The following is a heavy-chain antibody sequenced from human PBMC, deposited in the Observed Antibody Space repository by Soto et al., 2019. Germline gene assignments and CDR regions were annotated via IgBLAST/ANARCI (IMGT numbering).Heavy chain of an antibody. Sequence: SETLSLTCAVYGGSFSGHYWSWIRQPPGKXLEWIGEINHSGSTNYNPSLKSRVTISVDTSKNQFSLKLSSVTAADTAVYYCARWFDHYDFWSGYSADGMDVWGQGTTVTVSS. CDR2: INHSGST. CDR1: GGSFSGHY. J-gene: IGHJ6*02. D-gene: IGHD3-3*01. CDR3: ARWFDHYDFWSGYSADGMDV. V-gene: IGHV4-34*01.